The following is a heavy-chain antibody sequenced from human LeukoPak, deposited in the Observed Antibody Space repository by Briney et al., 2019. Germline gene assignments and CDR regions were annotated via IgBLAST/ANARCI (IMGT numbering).Heavy chain of an antibody. V-gene: IGHV3-7*04. CDR2: IKQDGTEK. Sequence: GGSLRLSCAASGFTLSNSWMSWVRQAPGKGLEWVANIKQDGTEKYYVDSVKGRFTISRDNARNSLYLQMNSPRAEDTAVYHCARAARWGQGTLVTVSS. CDR3: ARAAR. CDR1: GFTLSNSW. J-gene: IGHJ4*02.